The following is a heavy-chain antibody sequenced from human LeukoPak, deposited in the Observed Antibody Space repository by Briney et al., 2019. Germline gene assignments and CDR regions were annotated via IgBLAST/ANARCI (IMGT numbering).Heavy chain of an antibody. CDR3: TRGREEYSWNYGPYFDY. V-gene: IGHV3-49*03. Sequence: GGSLRLSCTASGVTFGDYPMSWFRQAPGKGLEWIGFIRTKGYGGTTEYAASVKGRFTISRDDSKNIAYLQMNSLKTEDTAVYYCTRGREEYSWNYGPYFDYWGQGTLVTVSS. CDR2: IRTKGYGGTT. CDR1: GVTFGDYP. J-gene: IGHJ4*02. D-gene: IGHD1-7*01.